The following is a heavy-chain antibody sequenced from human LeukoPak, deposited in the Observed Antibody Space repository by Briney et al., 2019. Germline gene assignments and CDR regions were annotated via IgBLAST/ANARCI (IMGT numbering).Heavy chain of an antibody. CDR1: GFTFTAYE. Sequence: GGSLRLSCAASGFTFTAYEMNWVRQAPGKGLEWVSYMSNGGKTTYYADSVKGRFTISRDNAKNSLYLQMNSLRAEDTAVYYCARTRRFTMIVVVGDVFDIWGQGTLVTVSS. J-gene: IGHJ3*02. CDR2: MSNGGKTT. V-gene: IGHV3-48*03. CDR3: ARTRRFTMIVVVGDVFDI. D-gene: IGHD3-22*01.